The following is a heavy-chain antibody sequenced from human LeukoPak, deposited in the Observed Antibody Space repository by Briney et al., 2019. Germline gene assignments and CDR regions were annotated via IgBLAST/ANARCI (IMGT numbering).Heavy chain of an antibody. V-gene: IGHV3-48*03. D-gene: IGHD1-26*01. CDR3: ARGKLGDNFDY. J-gene: IGHJ4*02. CDR2: ISSSGKII. CDR1: GFIFSIYE. Sequence: AGSLRLSCAASGFIFSIYEMNWLRQAPGKGLELDSYISSSGKIIYYGTSVQGRCTSSRDHAKNSLYLQMNSLRAEHTAVYYCARGKLGDNFDYGGKGTLVTVSS.